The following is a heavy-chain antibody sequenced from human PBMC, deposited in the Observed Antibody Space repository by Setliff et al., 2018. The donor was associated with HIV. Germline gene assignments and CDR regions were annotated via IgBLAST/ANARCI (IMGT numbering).Heavy chain of an antibody. V-gene: IGHV3-49*04. D-gene: IGHD3-3*01. CDR3: TRVDYDFWSGPMTRYYFDY. Sequence: GGSLRLSCTASGFTFGDYAMSWVRQAPGKGLEWVGFIRSKAYGGTTEYAASVKGRFTSSRDDSKSIAYLQMNSLKTEDTAVYYCTRVDYDFWSGPMTRYYFDYWGQGTLVTVSS. J-gene: IGHJ4*02. CDR1: GFTFGDYA. CDR2: IRSKAYGGTT.